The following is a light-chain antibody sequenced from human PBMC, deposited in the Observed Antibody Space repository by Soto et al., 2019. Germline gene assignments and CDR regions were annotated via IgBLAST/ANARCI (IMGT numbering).Light chain of an antibody. V-gene: IGKV3-20*01. CDR3: QQYGSSSIT. CDR1: QSVSSSY. J-gene: IGKJ5*01. CDR2: AAS. Sequence: EIVLTQSPGTLSLSPGERATLSCRASQSVSSSYLAWYQQKPGQAPRLLIYAASIRATDIPDRFSGSVSGTDFTLTISRLEPEDFAVFYCQQYGSSSITFGQGTRLEIK.